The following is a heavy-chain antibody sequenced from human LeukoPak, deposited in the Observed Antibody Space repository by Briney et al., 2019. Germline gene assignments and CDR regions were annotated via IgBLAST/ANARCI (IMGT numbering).Heavy chain of an antibody. CDR2: IYPGDSDT. CDR3: ASSTDRYYYYMDV. V-gene: IGHV5-51*01. CDR1: GYSFTSYW. J-gene: IGHJ6*03. D-gene: IGHD4-11*01. Sequence: GESLKISCKGSGYSFTSYWIGWVRQMPGKGLEWMGIIYPGDSDTRYSPSFQGQVTISADKSISTAYLQWSSLKASDTAMYYCASSTDRYYYYMDVWGKGTTVTVSS.